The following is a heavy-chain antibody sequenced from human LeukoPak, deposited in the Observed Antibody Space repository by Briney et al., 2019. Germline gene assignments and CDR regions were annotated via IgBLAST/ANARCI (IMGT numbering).Heavy chain of an antibody. J-gene: IGHJ5*02. CDR3: AREVFDSSGYDWFDP. CDR1: GFTFSSYW. Sequence: GGSLRLSCAASGFTFSSYWMSWVRQAPGKGLEWVANIKQDGSEKYYVDCVKGPFTISRDNAKNSLYLQMNSLRAEDTAVYYCAREVFDSSGYDWFDPWGQGTLVTVSS. D-gene: IGHD3-22*01. CDR2: IKQDGSEK. V-gene: IGHV3-7*03.